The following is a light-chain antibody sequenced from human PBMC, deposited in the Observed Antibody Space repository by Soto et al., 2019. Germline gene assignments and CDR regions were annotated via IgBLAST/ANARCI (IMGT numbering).Light chain of an antibody. CDR3: SSYTSSSTLGV. Sequence: QSVLTQPASVSGSPGQSISISCTGTSSDVGGYNYVSWYQRHPGKAPKLMIYEVNNRPSGVSNRFSGSKSGNTASLTISGLQAEDEADYYCSSYTSSSTLGVFGTGTKVTVL. J-gene: IGLJ1*01. CDR2: EVN. V-gene: IGLV2-14*01. CDR1: SSDVGGYNY.